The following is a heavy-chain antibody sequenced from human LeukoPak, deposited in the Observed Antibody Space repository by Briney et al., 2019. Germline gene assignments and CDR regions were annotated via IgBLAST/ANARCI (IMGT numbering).Heavy chain of an antibody. V-gene: IGHV3-30*18. CDR3: AKDIGVNYYYGMDV. CDR1: GFTFSSYG. Sequence: GGSLRLSCAASGFTFSSYGMHWVRQAPGKGLEWVAVISYDGSNKYYADSVKGRFTISRDNSKNTLYLRMNSLRAEDTAVYYCAKDIGVNYYYGMDVWGQGTTVTVSS. CDR2: ISYDGSNK. J-gene: IGHJ6*02. D-gene: IGHD2-21*01.